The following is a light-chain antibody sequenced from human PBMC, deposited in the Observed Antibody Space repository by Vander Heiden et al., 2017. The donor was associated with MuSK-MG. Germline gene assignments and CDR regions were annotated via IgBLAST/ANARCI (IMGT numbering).Light chain of an antibody. Sequence: DIQMTQSPSSLSASVGDRVTITCRASQSISSYLSWYQQKPGKAPNLLIYSASNLQSGVASRFSGSGSGTYFTLTISRLQPADFGTYYCQQRDNTPWTFGQGTQVEI. J-gene: IGKJ1*01. CDR2: SAS. CDR3: QQRDNTPWT. V-gene: IGKV1-39*01. CDR1: QSISSY.